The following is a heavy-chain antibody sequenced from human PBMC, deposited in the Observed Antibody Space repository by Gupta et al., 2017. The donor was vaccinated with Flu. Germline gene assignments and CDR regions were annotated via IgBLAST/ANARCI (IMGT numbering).Heavy chain of an antibody. V-gene: IGHV4-59*01. Sequence: QVQLQESGPGLVKPSETLSLTCTVSGGSISSYYWSWIRQPPGKGLEWIGYIYYSGSTNYNPSLKSRVTISVDTSKNQFSLKLSSVTAADTAVYYCARDDTAMPGSLVYWGQEPLVTVSS. D-gene: IGHD5-18*01. CDR2: IYYSGST. CDR1: GGSISSYY. CDR3: ARDDTAMPGSLVY. J-gene: IGHJ4*02.